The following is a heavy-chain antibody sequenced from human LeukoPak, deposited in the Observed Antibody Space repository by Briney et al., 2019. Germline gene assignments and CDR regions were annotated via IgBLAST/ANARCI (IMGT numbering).Heavy chain of an antibody. Sequence: ASVKISCKASGYTFTSYDINWVRQATGQGLEWMGWMNPNSGNTGYAQKFQGRVTMTRNTSISTAYMELSSLRSEDTAVYYCARGLVSRRSVIIFVYWGQGTLVTVSS. V-gene: IGHV1-8*01. J-gene: IGHJ4*02. CDR3: ARGLVSRRSVIIFVY. CDR1: GYTFTSYD. D-gene: IGHD3-3*01. CDR2: MNPNSGNT.